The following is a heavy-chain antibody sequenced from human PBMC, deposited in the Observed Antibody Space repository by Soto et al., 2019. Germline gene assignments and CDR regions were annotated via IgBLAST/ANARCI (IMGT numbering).Heavy chain of an antibody. CDR2: ISGSGGSNK. D-gene: IGHD6-13*01. CDR1: GFTFSSYA. V-gene: IGHV3-23*01. Sequence: GGSLRLSCAASGFTFSSYAMSWVRQAPGKGLEWVSAISGSGGSNKYYADSVKGRFTISRDNSKNTLYLQMNSLRAEDTAVYYCARDRELVLRYYYYYGMDVWGQGTTVTVSS. CDR3: ARDRELVLRYYYYYGMDV. J-gene: IGHJ6*02.